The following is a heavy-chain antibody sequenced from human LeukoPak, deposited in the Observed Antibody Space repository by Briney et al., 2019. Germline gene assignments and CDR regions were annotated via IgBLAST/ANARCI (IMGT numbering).Heavy chain of an antibody. V-gene: IGHV3-23*01. CDR3: AKEWGIAVAGTTGYYFDY. Sequence: TGGSLRLSCAASGFTFSSYSMNWVRQAPGKGLEWVSAISGSGGSTYYADSVKGRFTISRDNSKNTLYLQMNSLRAEDTAVYYCAKEWGIAVAGTTGYYFDYWGQGTLVTVSS. D-gene: IGHD6-19*01. CDR1: GFTFSSYS. CDR2: ISGSGGST. J-gene: IGHJ4*02.